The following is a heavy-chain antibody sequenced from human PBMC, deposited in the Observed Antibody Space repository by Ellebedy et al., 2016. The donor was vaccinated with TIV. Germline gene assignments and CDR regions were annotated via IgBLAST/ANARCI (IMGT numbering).Heavy chain of an antibody. Sequence: PGGSLRLSCAASGFTFSDYCMSWIRHSPGRALEWISHIRTSGNDINYADSVKGRFTISRDKAKNSLYLQMNSLRAEDTAVYYCARWSPMIVVVIGHVMDVWGQGTTVTVSS. D-gene: IGHD3-22*01. CDR2: IRTSGNDI. J-gene: IGHJ6*02. CDR1: GFTFSDYC. V-gene: IGHV3-11*04. CDR3: ARWSPMIVVVIGHVMDV.